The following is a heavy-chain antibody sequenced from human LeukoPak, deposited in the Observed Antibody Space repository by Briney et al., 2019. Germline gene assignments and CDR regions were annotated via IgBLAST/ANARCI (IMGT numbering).Heavy chain of an antibody. V-gene: IGHV1-2*02. J-gene: IGHJ3*02. CDR1: GYTFTGYY. Sequence: ASVKVSCKASGYTFTGYYMHWVRQAPGQGLEWMGWINPNSGGTNYAQKFQGRVTMTRDTSISTAYMELSRLRSDDTAVYYCARDGGYYDILTDYYGDAFDIWGQGTMVTVSS. D-gene: IGHD3-9*01. CDR3: ARDGGYYDILTDYYGDAFDI. CDR2: INPNSGGT.